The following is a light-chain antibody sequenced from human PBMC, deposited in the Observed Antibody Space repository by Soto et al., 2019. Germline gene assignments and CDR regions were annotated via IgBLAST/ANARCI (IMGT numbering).Light chain of an antibody. V-gene: IGKV3-20*01. Sequence: EIGWTQSPDTLSLSPGERATLSCRASQSVRNVYLAWDQQKPCQAPRLLIYDASNRATAIPDRFSSSGSGTDFTITIHSLEPADFAVYYCHPSASSPRTFGQATTLPIK. CDR2: DAS. CDR1: QSVRNVY. CDR3: HPSASSPRT. J-gene: IGKJ2*01.